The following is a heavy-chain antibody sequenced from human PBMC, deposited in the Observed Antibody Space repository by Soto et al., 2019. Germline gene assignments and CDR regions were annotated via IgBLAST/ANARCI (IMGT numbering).Heavy chain of an antibody. J-gene: IGHJ4*02. CDR3: ARDRLFEYSSWHPFDY. CDR2: ISSSGSTI. V-gene: IGHV3-11*01. CDR1: GFTFSDYY. D-gene: IGHD6-6*01. Sequence: QVQLVESGGGLVKPGGSLRLSCAASGFTFSDYYMSWIRQAPGKRLEWVSYISSSGSTIYYADSVKGRFTISRDNAKNSLYLQMNSLRAEDTAVYYCARDRLFEYSSWHPFDYWGQGTLVTVSS.